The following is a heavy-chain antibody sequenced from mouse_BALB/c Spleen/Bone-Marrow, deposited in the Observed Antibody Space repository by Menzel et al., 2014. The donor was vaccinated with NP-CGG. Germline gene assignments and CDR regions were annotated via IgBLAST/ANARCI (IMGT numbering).Heavy chain of an antibody. Sequence: EVQGVESGGGLVQPGGSLKLSCAASGFDFSRYWMSWVRQAPGKGLEWIGEINPDSSTINYTPSLKGKFIISRDNAKNTLYLQMSKVRSEDTALYYCARHGYYAMDYWGQGTSVTVSS. CDR2: INPDSSTI. V-gene: IGHV4-1*02. CDR1: GFDFSRYW. CDR3: ARHGYYAMDY. J-gene: IGHJ4*01.